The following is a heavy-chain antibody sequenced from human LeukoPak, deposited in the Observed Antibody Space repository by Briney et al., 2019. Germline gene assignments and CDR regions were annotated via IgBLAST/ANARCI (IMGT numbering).Heavy chain of an antibody. CDR3: ARDMGYYDILTGYARPLPYYYYGMDV. D-gene: IGHD3-9*01. CDR1: GGSISSYY. CDR2: IYTSGST. Sequence: SEALSLTCTVSGGSISSYYWSWIRQPAGKGLEWIGRIYTSGSTNYNPSLKSRVTMSVDTSKNQFSLKLSSVTAADTAVYYCARDMGYYDILTGYARPLPYYYYGMDVWGQGTTVTVPS. J-gene: IGHJ6*02. V-gene: IGHV4-4*07.